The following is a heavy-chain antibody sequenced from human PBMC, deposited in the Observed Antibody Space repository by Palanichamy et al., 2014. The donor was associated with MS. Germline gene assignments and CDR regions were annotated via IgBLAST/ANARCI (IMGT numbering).Heavy chain of an antibody. V-gene: IGHV3-7*01. Sequence: EVQVVESGGGLVQPGGSLRLSCAASGFTFTSYWMSWVRQAPGKGLEWVANIKQDGSEKYYVDSVKGRFTISRDNAKNSLYLQMNSLRAEDAAVYYCAREGVGAGVDYWGQGTLVTVSS. CDR1: GFTFTSYW. CDR2: IKQDGSEK. CDR3: AREGVGAGVDY. J-gene: IGHJ4*02. D-gene: IGHD1-26*01.